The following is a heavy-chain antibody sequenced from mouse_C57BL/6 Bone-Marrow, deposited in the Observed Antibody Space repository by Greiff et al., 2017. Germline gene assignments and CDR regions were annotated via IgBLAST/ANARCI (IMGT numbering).Heavy chain of an antibody. V-gene: IGHV1-69*01. CDR1: GYTFTSYW. J-gene: IGHJ2*01. Sequence: QVQLQQPGAELVMPGASVKLSCKASGYTFTSYWMHWVKQRPGQGLEWIGEIDPSESYTNYNQKFKGKSTLTVDKSSSTAYMQLSSLTSEDSAVYYCASTTGYWGQGTTLTVSS. D-gene: IGHD2-14*01. CDR3: ASTTGY. CDR2: IDPSESYT.